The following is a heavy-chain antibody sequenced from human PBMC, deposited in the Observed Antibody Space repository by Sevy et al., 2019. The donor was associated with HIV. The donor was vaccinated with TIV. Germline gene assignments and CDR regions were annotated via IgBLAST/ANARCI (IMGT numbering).Heavy chain of an antibody. V-gene: IGHV3-30*18. CDR3: AKGRDYGGKAGAYYYGMDV. J-gene: IGHJ6*02. CDR2: ISYDGSNK. Sequence: GGSLRLSCAASGFTFSSYGMHWVRQAPGKGLEWVAVISYDGSNKYYADSVKGRFTISRDNSKNTLYLQMNRLRAEDTAVYYCAKGRDYGGKAGAYYYGMDVWGQGTTVTVSS. CDR1: GFTFSSYG. D-gene: IGHD4-17*01.